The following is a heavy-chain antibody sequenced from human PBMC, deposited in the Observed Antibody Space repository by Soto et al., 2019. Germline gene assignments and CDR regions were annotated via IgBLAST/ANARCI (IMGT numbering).Heavy chain of an antibody. Sequence: QVQLVQSGAEVKKPGASVKVSCKASGYTFTTYYMHWVRQAPGQGLEWMGIINPSNSTTYAQKFQGRVTMTRDTSKSTVYMELSSLRSEDTAVYYCARVYCSCGSCYSIDYWGQGTLVTVSS. CDR3: ARVYCSCGSCYSIDY. J-gene: IGHJ4*02. CDR1: GYTFTTYY. D-gene: IGHD2-15*01. V-gene: IGHV1-46*03. CDR2: INPSNST.